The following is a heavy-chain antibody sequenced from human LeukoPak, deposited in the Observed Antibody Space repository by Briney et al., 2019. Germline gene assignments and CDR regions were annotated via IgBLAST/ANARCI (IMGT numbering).Heavy chain of an antibody. J-gene: IGHJ6*03. V-gene: IGHV4-34*01. CDR1: GGSISSYY. D-gene: IGHD3-16*01. CDR3: ARGYGGIYYYYMDV. CDR2: INRSGSI. Sequence: PSETLSLTCTVSGGSISSYYWSWIRQPPGKGLEWIGEINRSGSINYNPSLKSRVTISVDTSKNQFSLRLRSVTAADTAVYYCARGYGGIYYYYMDVWGRGTTVTVSS.